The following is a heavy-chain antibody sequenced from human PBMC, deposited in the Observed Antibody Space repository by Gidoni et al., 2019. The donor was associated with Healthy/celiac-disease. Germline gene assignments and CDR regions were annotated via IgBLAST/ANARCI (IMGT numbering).Heavy chain of an antibody. V-gene: IGHV1-69*02. CDR2: IIPILGIA. D-gene: IGHD4-17*01. CDR1: GGTFSSYT. Sequence: QVQLVQSGAEVKKPGSSVKVSCKASGGTFSSYTISWVRQAPGPGLEWMGRIIPILGIANYAQKFQGRVTITADKSTSTAYMELSSLRSEDTAVYYCASYGDYDGDYYYYGMDVWGQGTTVTVSS. CDR3: ASYGDYDGDYYYYGMDV. J-gene: IGHJ6*02.